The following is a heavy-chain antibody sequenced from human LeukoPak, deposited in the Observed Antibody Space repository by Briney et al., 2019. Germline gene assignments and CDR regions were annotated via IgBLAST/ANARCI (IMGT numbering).Heavy chain of an antibody. V-gene: IGHV3-48*01. CDR3: ARHSSGYYLFDK. CDR2: ISSGAGTK. J-gene: IGHJ4*02. CDR1: GLTFSSDS. Sequence: GGSLRLSCAVSGLTFSSDSMSWVRRSPGKGLEWVSYISSGAGTKYYVDSVKGRFTISRDNAKNSLYLEMNSLRAEDTAVYYCARHSSGYYLFDKWGQGTLVTVSS. D-gene: IGHD3-3*01.